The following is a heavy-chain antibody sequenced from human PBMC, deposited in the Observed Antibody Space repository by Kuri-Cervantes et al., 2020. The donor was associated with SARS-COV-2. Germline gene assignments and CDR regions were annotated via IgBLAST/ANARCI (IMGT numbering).Heavy chain of an antibody. CDR1: GFTFSTYA. J-gene: IGHJ4*02. V-gene: IGHV3-23*01. Sequence: GESLKISCVASGFTFSTYAMNWVRQAPGKGLEWVSVMSGGGSSGINTYYADSVKGRFTISRDNSKNTLYLQMNSLRAEDTAVYYCATPRYSYYYDSSGYYHSFDYWGQGTLVTVSS. CDR3: ATPRYSYYYDSSGYYHSFDY. CDR2: MSGGGSSGINT. D-gene: IGHD3-22*01.